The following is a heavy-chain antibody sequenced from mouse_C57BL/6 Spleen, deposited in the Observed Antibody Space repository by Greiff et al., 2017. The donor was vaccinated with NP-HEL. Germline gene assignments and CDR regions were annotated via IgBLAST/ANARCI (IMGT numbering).Heavy chain of an antibody. V-gene: IGHV1-78*01. Sequence: VQLQESDAELVKPGASVKISCKVSGYTFTDHTIHWMKQRPEQGLEWIGYIYPRDGSTKYNEKFKGKATLTADKSSSTAYMQLNSLTSEDSAVYVCARSLLRANWYFDVWGTGTTVTVSS. D-gene: IGHD1-1*01. CDR3: ARSLLRANWYFDV. CDR1: GYTFTDHT. CDR2: IYPRDGST. J-gene: IGHJ1*03.